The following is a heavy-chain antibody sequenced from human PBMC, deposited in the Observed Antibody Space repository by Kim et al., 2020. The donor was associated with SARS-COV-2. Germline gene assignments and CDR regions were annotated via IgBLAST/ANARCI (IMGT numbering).Heavy chain of an antibody. CDR1: GFTFSSYW. CDR3: ARDGDYDILTGYPYYYYYGRDV. D-gene: IGHD3-9*01. CDR2: INSDGSST. Sequence: GGSLRLSCAASGFTFSSYWMHWVRQAPGKGLVWVSRINSDGSSTSYADSVKGRFTISRDNAKNTLYLQMNSLRAEDTAVYYCARDGDYDILTGYPYYYYYGRDVWGQGTTVTVSS. J-gene: IGHJ6*02. V-gene: IGHV3-74*01.